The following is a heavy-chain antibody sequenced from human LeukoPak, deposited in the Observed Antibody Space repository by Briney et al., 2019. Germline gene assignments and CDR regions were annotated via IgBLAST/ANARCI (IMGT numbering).Heavy chain of an antibody. Sequence: GGSLILSCAASGFTFSSYAMHGVRQAPGKGLEWVAVISYDGSNKYYADSVKGRFTISRDNSKDTLNLQMNSLRGDDTAMYYCARSGVGSGRSQIDYWGQGALVSVSS. V-gene: IGHV3-30-3*01. D-gene: IGHD6-19*01. CDR3: ARSGVGSGRSQIDY. CDR1: GFTFSSYA. J-gene: IGHJ4*02. CDR2: ISYDGSNK.